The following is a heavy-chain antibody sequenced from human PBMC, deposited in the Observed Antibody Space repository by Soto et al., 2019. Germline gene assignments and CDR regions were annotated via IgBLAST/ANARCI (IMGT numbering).Heavy chain of an antibody. CDR1: GFTFSSYS. V-gene: IGHV3-23*01. CDR2: ISGSGGAS. D-gene: IGHD2-2*01. J-gene: IGHJ1*01. Sequence: GALRLSFAASGFTFSSYSMSWVRQAPVKGLEWVSAISGSGGASYYADSVKGRFTISRDNSKNTVYLQMNSLRAEDTPVYFCATAYCSRTSCRDEYLQHCGQGTLVAVSS. CDR3: ATAYCSRTSCRDEYLQH.